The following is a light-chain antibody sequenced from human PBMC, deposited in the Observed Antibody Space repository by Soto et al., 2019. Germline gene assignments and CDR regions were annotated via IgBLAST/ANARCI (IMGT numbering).Light chain of an antibody. Sequence: QSVLTQPPSASGTPGQRGTISCSGSGSSIGTNTVNWYRQLPGTAPKLLIYGNNQRPSGVPDRFSGSKSGTSASLGISGLQSEDEADYYCAAWDGSLNNVLFGGGTKVTVL. CDR3: AAWDGSLNNVL. CDR2: GNN. J-gene: IGLJ2*01. V-gene: IGLV1-44*01. CDR1: GSSIGTNT.